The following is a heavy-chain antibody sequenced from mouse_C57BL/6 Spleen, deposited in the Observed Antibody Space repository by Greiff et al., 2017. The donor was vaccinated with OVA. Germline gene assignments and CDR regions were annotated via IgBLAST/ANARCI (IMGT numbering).Heavy chain of an antibody. J-gene: IGHJ4*01. CDR1: GYTFTDYY. CDR2: INPYNGGT. V-gene: IGHV1-19*01. CDR3: ARRGEYGSLPYSAMDY. Sequence: EVQLQQSGPVLVKPGASVKMSCKASGYTFTDYYMNWVKQSHGKSLEWIGVINPYNGGTSYNQKFKGKATLTVDKSSSTAYMELNSLTSEDSAVYYCARRGEYGSLPYSAMDYWGQGTSVTVSS. D-gene: IGHD1-1*01.